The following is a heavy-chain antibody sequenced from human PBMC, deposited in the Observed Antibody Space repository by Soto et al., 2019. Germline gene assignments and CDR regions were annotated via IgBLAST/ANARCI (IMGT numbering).Heavy chain of an antibody. J-gene: IGHJ4*02. V-gene: IGHV4-4*07. Sequence: SETPSLTCIVSGVSVRSYTWSWVRQPANKGLEWIGRVFSSVSATYNPSLKSRVSISMDTPENRISLKLDSVTAADAGVYFCARDGMTTGDTWGPGTLVTVSS. CDR1: GVSVRSYT. CDR2: VFSSVSA. D-gene: IGHD2-21*02. CDR3: ARDGMTTGDT.